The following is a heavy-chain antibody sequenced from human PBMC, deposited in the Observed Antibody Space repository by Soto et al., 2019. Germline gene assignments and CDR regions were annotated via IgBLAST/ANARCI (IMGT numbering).Heavy chain of an antibody. D-gene: IGHD6-19*01. CDR3: AKELYSSGWYGIVAYYYYGMDV. Sequence: SGGSLRLSCAASGFTFSSYGMHWVRQAPGKGLEWVAVISYDGSNKYYADSVKGRFTISRDSSKNTLYLQMNSLRAEDTAVYYCAKELYSSGWYGIVAYYYYGMDVWGQGTTVTVSS. J-gene: IGHJ6*02. CDR2: ISYDGSNK. V-gene: IGHV3-30*18. CDR1: GFTFSSYG.